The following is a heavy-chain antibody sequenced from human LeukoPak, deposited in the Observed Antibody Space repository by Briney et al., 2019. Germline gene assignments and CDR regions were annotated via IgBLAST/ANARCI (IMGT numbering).Heavy chain of an antibody. D-gene: IGHD6-13*01. J-gene: IGHJ4*02. CDR3: ARRAVAAADY. CDR1: GYSFTSYW. Sequence: GQSLKISCTVSGYSFTSYWIRWVRQMPGQRLEWMGIIYPGDSETRYSPSFQGQVTISADKSISTAYLQWSSLKASDTAIYYCARRAVAAADYWGQGTLVTVSS. V-gene: IGHV5-51*01. CDR2: IYPGDSET.